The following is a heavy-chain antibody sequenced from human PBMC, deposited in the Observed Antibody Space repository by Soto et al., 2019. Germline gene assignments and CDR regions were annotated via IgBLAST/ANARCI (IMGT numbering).Heavy chain of an antibody. V-gene: IGHV4-34*01. Sequence: SETLSLTCAVYGGSFSGYYWSWIRQPPGKGLEWIGEINHSGSTSYNPSLKSRVTISVDTSKNQFSLKLRSVTAADTAFYYCAAGAIPFDYWGQGTLVTVSS. CDR2: INHSGST. CDR3: AAGAIPFDY. D-gene: IGHD2-21*01. J-gene: IGHJ4*02. CDR1: GGSFSGYY.